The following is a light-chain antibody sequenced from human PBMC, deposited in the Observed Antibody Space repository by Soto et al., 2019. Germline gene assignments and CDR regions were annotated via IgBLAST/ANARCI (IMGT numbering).Light chain of an antibody. CDR1: QSVSSSY. V-gene: IGKV3-20*01. Sequence: EIVLTQSPGTLSLSPGERATLSFRASQSVSSSYLAWYQQKPGQAPRLLIYGASSRATGIPDRFSGSGSGTDFTLTISRLEPEDFAVYYCQQYGGSWTFGQGTKVDIK. CDR3: QQYGGSWT. J-gene: IGKJ1*01. CDR2: GAS.